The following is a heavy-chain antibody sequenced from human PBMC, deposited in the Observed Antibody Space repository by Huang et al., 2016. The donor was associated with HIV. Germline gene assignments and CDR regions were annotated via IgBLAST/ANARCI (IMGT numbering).Heavy chain of an antibody. V-gene: IGHV3-7*01. CDR2: IKQDGGEK. CDR3: AQGGYSYGF. Sequence: EVQLVESGGDLVQPGGSLRLSCAASGFTFSNFWMSWVRQARGKGREWGANIKQDGGEKYDVDSVKGRFNISRDNGDKSLYLQMNSLRAEDTAVYYCAQGGYSYGFWGQGTLVTVSS. CDR1: GFTFSNFW. D-gene: IGHD5-18*01. J-gene: IGHJ4*02.